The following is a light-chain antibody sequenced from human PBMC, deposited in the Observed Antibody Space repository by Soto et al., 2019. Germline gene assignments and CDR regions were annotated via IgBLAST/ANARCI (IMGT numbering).Light chain of an antibody. CDR2: EVS. V-gene: IGLV2-14*03. CDR1: SSDVGAYNY. Sequence: QSALTQPASVSGSPGQSITISCTGTSSDVGAYNYVSWYQQLPGKAPKLIIYEVSNRPSGVSDRFSGSKSGNTASLSISGLQTEDEADYYCGSYTSATTWVFGGGTKVTVL. CDR3: GSYTSATTWV. J-gene: IGLJ3*02.